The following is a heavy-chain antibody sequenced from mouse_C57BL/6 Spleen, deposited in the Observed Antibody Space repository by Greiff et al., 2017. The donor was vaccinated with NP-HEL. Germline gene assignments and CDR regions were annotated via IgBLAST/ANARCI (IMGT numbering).Heavy chain of an antibody. V-gene: IGHV1-82*01. CDR1: GYAFSSSW. Sequence: QVQLKESGPELVKPGASVKISCKASGYAFSSSWMNWVKQRPGKGLEWIGRIYPGDGDTNYNGKFKGKATLTADKSSSTAYMQLSSLTSEDSAVYFCAKEANWALYYAMDYWGQGTSVTVSS. J-gene: IGHJ4*01. D-gene: IGHD4-1*01. CDR3: AKEANWALYYAMDY. CDR2: IYPGDGDT.